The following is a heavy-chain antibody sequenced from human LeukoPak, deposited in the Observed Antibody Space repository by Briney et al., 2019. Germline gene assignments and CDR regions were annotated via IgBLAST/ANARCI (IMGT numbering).Heavy chain of an antibody. CDR2: INHTGST. D-gene: IGHD3-16*01. CDR1: GESFTTFY. V-gene: IGHV4-34*01. CDR3: ARTSRSFSWFDP. J-gene: IGHJ5*02. Sequence: SETLSLTCAVYGESFTTFYWGWIRQTPGKGLEWIGEINHTGSTNYNPSLKSRVTISVDTSKNQFSLKLSSVTAADTAVYYCARTSRSFSWFDPWGQGTLVTVSS.